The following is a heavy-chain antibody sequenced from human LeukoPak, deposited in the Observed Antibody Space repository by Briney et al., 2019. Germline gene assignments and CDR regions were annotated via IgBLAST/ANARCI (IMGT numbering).Heavy chain of an antibody. J-gene: IGHJ4*02. CDR3: ARGGVDYYGSGTYYLMYYFDY. V-gene: IGHV3-21*04. D-gene: IGHD3-10*01. CDR1: GFTFSGST. Sequence: GGSLRLSCAASGFTFSGSTMNWVRQAPGKGLEWVSSISSISHCIYYAASVKGRFTISRDNAKNSLYLQMNRLRAEDTAVYFCARGGVDYYGSGTYYLMYYFDYWGQGALVTVSS. CDR2: ISSISHCI.